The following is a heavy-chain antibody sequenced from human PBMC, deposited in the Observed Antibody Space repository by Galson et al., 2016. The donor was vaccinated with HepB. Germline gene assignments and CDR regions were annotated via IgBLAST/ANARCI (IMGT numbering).Heavy chain of an antibody. Sequence: SLRLSCAASGFTASNNHIFWVRQAPGKGLEWVSLIYGGGGTYYADSVKGRFTMYRDNSKDIVYLQMHSLRAEDTAVYYCHGAGGFSSWGQGTLVTVSS. D-gene: IGHD5-12*01. CDR3: HGAGGFSS. V-gene: IGHV3-53*01. J-gene: IGHJ5*02. CDR2: IYGGGGT. CDR1: GFTASNNH.